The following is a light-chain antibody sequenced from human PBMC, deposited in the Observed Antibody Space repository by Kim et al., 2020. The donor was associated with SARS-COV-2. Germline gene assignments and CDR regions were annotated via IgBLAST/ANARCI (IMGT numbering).Light chain of an antibody. J-gene: IGKJ3*01. CDR1: QDVGTF. CDR2: DVS. Sequence: LSPGERATLSCSCSQDVGTFLAWYQQRPGQAPRLLIYDVSIRATGIPARFSGSGSGTYFSLTISSLEPEDSAVYYCQHRRNWPLTFGPGTKVDIK. CDR3: QHRRNWPLT. V-gene: IGKV3D-11*01.